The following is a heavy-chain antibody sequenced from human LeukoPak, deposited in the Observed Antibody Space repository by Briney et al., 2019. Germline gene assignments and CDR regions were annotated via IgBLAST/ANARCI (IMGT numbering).Heavy chain of an antibody. D-gene: IGHD6-13*01. CDR2: ISYDGSNK. CDR1: GFTFSSYG. CDR3: AKDVNRQQLDQSIPFDY. V-gene: IGHV3-30*18. Sequence: GGSLRLSCAASGFTFSSYGMHWVRQAPGKGLEWVAVISYDGSNKYYADSVKGRFTISRDNSKNTLYLQMNSLRAEDTAVYYCAKDVNRQQLDQSIPFDYWGQGTLVTVSS. J-gene: IGHJ4*02.